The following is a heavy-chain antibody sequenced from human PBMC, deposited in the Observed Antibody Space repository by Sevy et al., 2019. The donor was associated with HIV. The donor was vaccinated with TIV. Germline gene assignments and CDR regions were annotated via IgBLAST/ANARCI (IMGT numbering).Heavy chain of an antibody. V-gene: IGHV3-30-3*01. Sequence: GGSLRLSCAASGFTFSSYAMHWVRQAPGKGLEWVAVISYDGSNNYYADSVKGRFTISRDNSKNTLYLQMNSLRAEDTAVYYCARDGVPAAIRGGSGMDVWGQGTPVTVSS. D-gene: IGHD2-2*02. CDR1: GFTFSSYA. J-gene: IGHJ6*02. CDR2: ISYDGSNN. CDR3: ARDGVPAAIRGGSGMDV.